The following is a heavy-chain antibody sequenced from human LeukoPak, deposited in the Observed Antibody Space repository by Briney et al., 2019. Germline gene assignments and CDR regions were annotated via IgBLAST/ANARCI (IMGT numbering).Heavy chain of an antibody. CDR3: SRESVEVKYLSYGVY. J-gene: IGHJ4*02. CDR2: ISGSGGST. D-gene: IGHD2/OR15-2a*01. Sequence: PGGSLRLSCAASGFTFSNYWIHWVRQGPGKGLEWVSAISGSGGSTYYADSVKGRFTISRDNSKNTLTLQMNSHRAEDTAESFFSRESVEVKYLSYGVYWGQGTQVTVSS. V-gene: IGHV3-23*01. CDR1: GFTFSNYW.